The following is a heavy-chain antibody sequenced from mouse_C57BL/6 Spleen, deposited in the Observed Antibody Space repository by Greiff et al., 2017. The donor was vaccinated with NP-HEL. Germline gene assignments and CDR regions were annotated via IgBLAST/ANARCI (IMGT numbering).Heavy chain of an antibody. CDR2: LDPSDSYT. V-gene: IGHV1-69*01. Sequence: QVQLQQPGAELVMPGASVKLSCKASGYTFTSYWMHWVKQRPGQGLEWIGELDPSDSYTNYNQKFKGKSTLTVDKSSSTAYMQLSSLTSEDSAVYYCARGHGNYGFAYWGQGTLVTVSA. CDR3: ARGHGNYGFAY. D-gene: IGHD2-1*01. CDR1: GYTFTSYW. J-gene: IGHJ3*01.